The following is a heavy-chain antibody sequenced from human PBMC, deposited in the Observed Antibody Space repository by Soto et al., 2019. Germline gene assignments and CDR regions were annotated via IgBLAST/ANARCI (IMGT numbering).Heavy chain of an antibody. D-gene: IGHD5-18*01. V-gene: IGHV1-69*06. CDR2: IIPIFGTA. CDR3: AINTAMVLYYFDY. J-gene: IGHJ4*02. Sequence: KVSCKASGGTFSSYAISWVRQAPGQGLEWMGGIIPIFGTANYAQKFQGRVTITADKSTSTAYMELSSLRSEDTAVYYCAINTAMVLYYFDYWGQGTLVTVSS. CDR1: GGTFSSYA.